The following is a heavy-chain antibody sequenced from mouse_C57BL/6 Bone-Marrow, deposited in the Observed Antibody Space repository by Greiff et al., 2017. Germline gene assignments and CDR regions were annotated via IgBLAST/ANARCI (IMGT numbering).Heavy chain of an antibody. CDR3: TTPTGYDHLYYAMDY. CDR1: GFNIKDYY. J-gene: IGHJ4*01. Sequence: EVQLQQSGAELVRPGASVKLSCTASGFNIKDYYMHWVKQRPEQGLEWIGWIYPENGDTDYASKFQGKATLTADKSSNTAYLQLSSLTSEDTAVYYCTTPTGYDHLYYAMDYWGQGTSVTVSS. CDR2: IYPENGDT. D-gene: IGHD2-10*01. V-gene: IGHV14-4*01.